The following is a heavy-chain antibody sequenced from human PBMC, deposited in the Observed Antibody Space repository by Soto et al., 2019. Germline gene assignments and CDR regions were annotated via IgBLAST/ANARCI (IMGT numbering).Heavy chain of an antibody. CDR2: THDNWRT. J-gene: IGHJ4*02. D-gene: IGHD2-8*01. CDR1: GGSISTYY. Sequence: SETLSLTCTVSGGSISTYYWSWIRQVPGNGLEWIGHTHDNWRTNYIYNPSLKSRVTISVDTSKDQFSLTMRSVTAADTAVYFCARDKAHTYGAFLGYWGQGSLVTVSS. CDR3: ARDKAHTYGAFLGY. V-gene: IGHV4-59*01.